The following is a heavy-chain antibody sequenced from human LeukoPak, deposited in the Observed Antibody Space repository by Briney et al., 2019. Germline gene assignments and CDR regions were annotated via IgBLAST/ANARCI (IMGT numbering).Heavy chain of an antibody. V-gene: IGHV4-59*01. J-gene: IGHJ3*02. Sequence: SETLSLTCAVYGGSFSGYYWSWIRQPPGKGLEWIGYIYYSGSTNYNPSLKSRVTISVDTSKNQFSLKLSSVTAADTAVYYCARGWGFWSGPPDAFDIWGQGTMVTVSS. CDR2: IYYSGST. CDR3: ARGWGFWSGPPDAFDI. CDR1: GGSFSGYY. D-gene: IGHD3-3*01.